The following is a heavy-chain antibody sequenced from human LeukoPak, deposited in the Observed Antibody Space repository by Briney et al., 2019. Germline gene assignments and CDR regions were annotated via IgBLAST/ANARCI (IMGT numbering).Heavy chain of an antibody. Sequence: ASVKVSCKASGYTFTSYYMHWVRQAPGQGLEWMGIINPSGGSTSYAQKFQGRVTVTRDMSTSTVYMELSSLRSEDTAVYYCASGVWGSPYNDAFDIWGQGTMVTVSS. J-gene: IGHJ3*02. D-gene: IGHD3-16*01. V-gene: IGHV1-46*01. CDR3: ASGVWGSPYNDAFDI. CDR2: INPSGGST. CDR1: GYTFTSYY.